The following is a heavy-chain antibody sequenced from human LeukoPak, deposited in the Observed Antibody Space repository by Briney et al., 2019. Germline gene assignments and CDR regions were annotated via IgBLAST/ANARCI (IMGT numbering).Heavy chain of an antibody. CDR2: INPNSGGT. V-gene: IGHV1-2*02. CDR3: ARDGDTYGYYYYGLDV. J-gene: IGHJ6*02. Sequence: ASVKVSCKASGYTXTGYYMHWVRQAPGQGLEWMGWINPNSGGTKYAQTFKGRVTMTRDTSISTAYMELSSLRSDDTAVYYCARDGDTYGYYYYGLDVWGQGTTVTVSS. D-gene: IGHD5-18*01. CDR1: GYTXTGYY.